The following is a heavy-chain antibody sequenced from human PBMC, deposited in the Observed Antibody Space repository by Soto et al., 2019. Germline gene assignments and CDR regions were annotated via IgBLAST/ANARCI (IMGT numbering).Heavy chain of an antibody. CDR2: FTGSGGST. V-gene: IGHV3-23*01. CDR3: TKGFDSINYGLFHY. Sequence: EVHLLESGGGFVQPGGSLRLSCVASGFTFTTTAMGWVRQAPGQGLEWVSAFTGSGGSTYYADSVQGRFTISRDDSKNTLYLQMNSLGAGDTAVYYCTKGFDSINYGLFHYWGQGTLVTVSA. CDR1: GFTFTTTA. D-gene: IGHD3-10*01. J-gene: IGHJ4*02.